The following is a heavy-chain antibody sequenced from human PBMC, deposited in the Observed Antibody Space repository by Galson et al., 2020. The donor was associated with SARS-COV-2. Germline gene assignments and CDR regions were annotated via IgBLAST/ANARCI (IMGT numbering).Heavy chain of an antibody. CDR2: INAYNSYT. V-gene: IGHV1-18*04. J-gene: IGHJ6*03. CDR1: GYTFASFG. CDR3: TSPISPPGQPYYVYYYMDV. D-gene: IGHD2-2*02. Sequence: ASVKVSCKASGYTFASFGFNWVRQAPGQGLEWMGWINAYNSYTKYAGKFRDRVTLTTDAPTRTSYMEMTGLRSDDTAIYYCTSPISPPGQPYYVYYYMDVWAEGTAVTVSS.